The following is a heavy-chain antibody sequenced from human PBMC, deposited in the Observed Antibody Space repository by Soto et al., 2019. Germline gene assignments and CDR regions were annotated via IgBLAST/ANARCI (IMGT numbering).Heavy chain of an antibody. D-gene: IGHD2-15*01. V-gene: IGHV3-23*01. Sequence: GGSLRLSCAASGFTFSTYAMDWVRQAPGKGLEWISTISFSGDSTYYADSVKGRFTISRDNSKNTLYLQMNSLRAEDTAMYYCATRHLAYCSGGTCNPFDFWGQGALVTVSS. J-gene: IGHJ4*02. CDR1: GFTFSTYA. CDR2: ISFSGDST. CDR3: ATRHLAYCSGGTCNPFDF.